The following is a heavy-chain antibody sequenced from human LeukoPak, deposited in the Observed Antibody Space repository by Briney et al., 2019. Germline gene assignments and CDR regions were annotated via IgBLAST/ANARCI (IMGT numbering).Heavy chain of an antibody. CDR2: ISYDGSNK. D-gene: IGHD5-12*01. CDR3: AKPGWLRLEVGPFGLDY. Sequence: PGGSLRLSCAASGLTFSSYGMHWVRQAPGTGLEWVAVISYDGSNKYYADSLKGRFTISRDNSKNTLYLQMNSLRAEDTAVYYCAKPGWLRLEVGPFGLDYWGQGTLVTVSS. V-gene: IGHV3-30*18. J-gene: IGHJ4*02. CDR1: GLTFSSYG.